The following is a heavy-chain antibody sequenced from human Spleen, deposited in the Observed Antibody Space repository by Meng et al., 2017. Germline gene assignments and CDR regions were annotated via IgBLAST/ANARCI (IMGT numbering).Heavy chain of an antibody. CDR1: GGSITGYY. Sequence: QVQLQESGPGLVEPSETLSLTCSGSGGSITGYYWSWIRQSPGKGLEWIGYIYYSGSTKYNPSLTSRVTISVDTSKNQFSLNLTSMTAADTAVYFCARGGVVWVVGYWGPGILVTVSS. CDR2: IYYSGST. CDR3: ARGGVVWVVGY. D-gene: IGHD3-16*01. J-gene: IGHJ4*02. V-gene: IGHV4-59*12.